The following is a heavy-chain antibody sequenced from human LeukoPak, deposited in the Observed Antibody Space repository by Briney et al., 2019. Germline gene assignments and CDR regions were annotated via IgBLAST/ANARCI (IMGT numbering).Heavy chain of an antibody. J-gene: IGHJ4*02. CDR2: ISGSGGST. D-gene: IGHD3-3*01. CDR3: AKQPSINFFRYDFWSGD. V-gene: IGHV3-23*01. Sequence: PGGSLRLSCAASGFTFSSYAMSWVRQAPGKGLEWVSAISGSGGSTYYADSVKGRFTISRDNSKNTLYLQMNSLRAEDTAVYYCAKQPSINFFRYDFWSGDWGQGTLVTVSS. CDR1: GFTFSSYA.